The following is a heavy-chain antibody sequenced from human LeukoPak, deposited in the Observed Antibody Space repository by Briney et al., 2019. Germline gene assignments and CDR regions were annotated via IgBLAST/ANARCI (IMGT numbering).Heavy chain of an antibody. CDR1: GGSFSGYY. D-gene: IGHD3-10*01. CDR3: ARGFYGSGSYSPPYYYMDV. V-gene: IGHV4-34*01. CDR2: INHSGST. J-gene: IGHJ6*03. Sequence: PSETLSLTCAVYGGSFSGYYWSWIRQPPGKGLEWIGEINHSGSTNYNPSLKSRVTISVETSKNQFSLKLSSVTAADTAVYYCARGFYGSGSYSPPYYYMDVWGKGTTVTISS.